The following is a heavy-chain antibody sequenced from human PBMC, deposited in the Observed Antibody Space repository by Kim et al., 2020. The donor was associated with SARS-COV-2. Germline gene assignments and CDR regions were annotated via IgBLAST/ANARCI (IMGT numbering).Heavy chain of an antibody. Sequence: GGSLRLSCAASGFTFSSYSMNWVRQAPGKGLEWVSSISSSCSYIYYADSVKGRFTISRDNAKNSLYLQMNSLRAEDTAVYYCARDLHYGSGSYFAFDIWGQGTMVTVSS. V-gene: IGHV3-21*01. CDR2: ISSSCSYI. D-gene: IGHD3-10*01. CDR1: GFTFSSYS. CDR3: ARDLHYGSGSYFAFDI. J-gene: IGHJ3*02.